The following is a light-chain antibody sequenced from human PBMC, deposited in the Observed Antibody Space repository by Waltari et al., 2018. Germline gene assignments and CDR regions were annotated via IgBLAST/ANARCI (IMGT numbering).Light chain of an antibody. Sequence: DIVMTQSPDSLPVSLGERATISCKSSQSLLFTSNNKNYLAWYQHKTVQPPKLLIYLASTRESVVPERFSGSESGTDFSRTITSLQAEDVSVYYCQQYYDTPYAFGQGTRLDIK. CDR2: LAS. V-gene: IGKV4-1*01. CDR3: QQYYDTPYA. J-gene: IGKJ2*01. CDR1: QSLLFTSNNKNY.